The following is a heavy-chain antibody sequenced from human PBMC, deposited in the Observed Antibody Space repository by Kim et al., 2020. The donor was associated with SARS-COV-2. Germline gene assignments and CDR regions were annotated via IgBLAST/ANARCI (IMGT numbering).Heavy chain of an antibody. CDR2: IYPGDSDT. CDR1: GYSFSSYW. V-gene: IGHV5-51*01. CDR3: ARNLIHTSTWYFFDY. Sequence: GESLKISCKGSGYSFSSYWIGWVRQMPGKGLEWVGIIYPGDSDTRYSPSFQGQVTISADKYLNTAYLQWSSLKASDTAMYFCARNLIHTSTWYFFDYWGQGTLVTGS. D-gene: IGHD6-13*01. J-gene: IGHJ4*02.